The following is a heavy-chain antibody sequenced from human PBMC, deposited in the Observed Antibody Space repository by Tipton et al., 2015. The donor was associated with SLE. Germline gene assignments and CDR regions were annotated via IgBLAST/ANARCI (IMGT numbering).Heavy chain of an antibody. CDR3: ARDLPNSSWYREIDY. CDR2: ISSSSSTI. D-gene: IGHD6-13*01. Sequence: SLRLSCAASGFTFSSYSMNWVRQAPGKGLEWVSYISSSSSTIYYADSVKGRFTISRDNAKNSLYLQMNSLRAEDTAVYYCARDLPNSSWYREIDYWGQGTLVTVSS. CDR1: GFTFSSYS. J-gene: IGHJ4*02. V-gene: IGHV3-48*01.